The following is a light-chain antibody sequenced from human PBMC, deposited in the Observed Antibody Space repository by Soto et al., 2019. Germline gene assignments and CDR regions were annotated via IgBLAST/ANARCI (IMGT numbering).Light chain of an antibody. Sequence: DTQMTQSPSTLSGSVGDRVTITCRASQTISSWLAWYQQKPGKAPKLLIYKASTLKSGVPSRFSGSGSGTDFTLTISSLQPEDVATYYCQKYNSAPRTFGQGTKVDI. CDR2: KAS. CDR3: QKYNSAPRT. CDR1: QTISSW. J-gene: IGKJ1*01. V-gene: IGKV1-5*03.